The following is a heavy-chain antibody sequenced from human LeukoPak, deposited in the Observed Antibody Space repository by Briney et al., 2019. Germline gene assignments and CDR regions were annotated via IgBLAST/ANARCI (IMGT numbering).Heavy chain of an antibody. J-gene: IGHJ5*02. CDR2: IFPSGGEI. V-gene: IGHV3-NL1*01. CDR1: GFIFSSYG. CDR3: VTYRQVMLPFEA. Sequence: GGSLRLSCAASGFIFSSYGMHWVRQAPGKGLEWVSSIFPSGGEIHYADSVRGRFTISRDNSKSTLSLQMNSLRAEDTAIYYCVTYRQVMLPFEAWGQGTLVTVSS. D-gene: IGHD5-18*01.